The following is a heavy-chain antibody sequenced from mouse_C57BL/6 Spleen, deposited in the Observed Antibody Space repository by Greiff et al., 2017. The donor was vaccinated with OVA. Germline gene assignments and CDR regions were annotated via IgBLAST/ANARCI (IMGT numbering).Heavy chain of an antibody. V-gene: IGHV1-76*01. CDR2: IYPGSGNT. Sequence: QVQLQQSGAELVRPGASVKLSCKASGYTFTDYYINWVKQRPGQGLEWIARIYPGSGNTYYNEKFKGKATLTAEKSSSTAYMQLSSLTSEDSAVYFCARFTTEDYFDYWGQGTTLTVSS. CDR3: ARFTTEDYFDY. D-gene: IGHD1-1*01. J-gene: IGHJ2*01. CDR1: GYTFTDYY.